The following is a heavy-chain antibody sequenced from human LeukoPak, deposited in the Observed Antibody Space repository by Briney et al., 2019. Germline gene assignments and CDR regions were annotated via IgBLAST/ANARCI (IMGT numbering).Heavy chain of an antibody. CDR2: INPNSGGT. CDR3: ARRPPDYYYYYMDV. V-gene: IGHV1-2*02. J-gene: IGHJ6*03. CDR1: GYTFTGYY. Sequence: GASVKVSCKASGYTFTGYYMHWVRQAPGQGLEWMGWINPNSGGTNYAQKFQGRVTMARDASISTAYMELSRLRSDDTAVYYCARRPPDYYYYYMDVWGKGTTVTVSS.